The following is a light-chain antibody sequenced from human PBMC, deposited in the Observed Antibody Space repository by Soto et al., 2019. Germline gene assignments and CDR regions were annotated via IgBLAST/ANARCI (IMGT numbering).Light chain of an antibody. CDR1: QSVYSSY. J-gene: IGKJ4*01. Sequence: EIVLTQSPGTLSLSPGERATLSCRASQSVYSSYLAWYQQKPGQAPRLLIYDASIRATGIPDRFICSGSGTDFPLTISRLEPEDFAVYYCQQYGSSPLTFGGGTKFEIK. CDR2: DAS. V-gene: IGKV3-20*01. CDR3: QQYGSSPLT.